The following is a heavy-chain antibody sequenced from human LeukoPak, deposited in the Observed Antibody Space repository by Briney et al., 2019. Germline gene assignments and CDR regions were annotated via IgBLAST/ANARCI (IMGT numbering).Heavy chain of an antibody. CDR2: INHSGST. J-gene: IGHJ4*02. Sequence: SSETLSLTCAVYGGSFSGYYWSWIRQPPGKGLEWIGEINHSGSTNYNPSLKSRVTISVDTSKNQFSLKLSSVTAADTAVYYCARHRQRHTAYYYGSGGGYFDYWGQGTLVTVSS. D-gene: IGHD3-10*01. CDR1: GGSFSGYY. V-gene: IGHV4-34*01. CDR3: ARHRQRHTAYYYGSGGGYFDY.